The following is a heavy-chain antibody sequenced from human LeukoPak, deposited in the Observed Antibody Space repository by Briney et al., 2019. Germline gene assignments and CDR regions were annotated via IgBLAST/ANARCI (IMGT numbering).Heavy chain of an antibody. CDR1: GDSISSSSYY. J-gene: IGHJ4*02. D-gene: IGHD3-10*01. CDR2: IYYSGST. Sequence: SETLSLTCTVSGDSISSSSYYWGWIRQPPGKGLEWIGSIYYSGSTYYNPSLKSRVTISVDTSKNQFSLKLSSVTAADTAAYYCASLDYYDSGSYKNYWGQGSLVTVSS. CDR3: ASLDYYDSGSYKNY. V-gene: IGHV4-39*07.